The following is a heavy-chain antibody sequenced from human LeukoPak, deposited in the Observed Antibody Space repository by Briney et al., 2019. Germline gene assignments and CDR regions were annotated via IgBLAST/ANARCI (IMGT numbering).Heavy chain of an antibody. Sequence: GASVKVSCKASGYTFTGYYMHWVRQAPGQGLEWMGWINPNSGGTNYAQKFQGRVTMTRDTSISTAYMELSRLRSDDTAVYYCARAGALTARRLAFDIWGQGTMVTVSS. CDR1: GYTFTGYY. CDR2: INPNSGGT. V-gene: IGHV1-2*02. J-gene: IGHJ3*02. CDR3: ARAGALTARRLAFDI. D-gene: IGHD1-14*01.